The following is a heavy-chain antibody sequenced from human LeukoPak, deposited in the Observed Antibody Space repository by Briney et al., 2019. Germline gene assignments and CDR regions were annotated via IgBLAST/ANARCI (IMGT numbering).Heavy chain of an antibody. D-gene: IGHD3-22*01. CDR2: ISSNGGST. CDR1: GFTFSSYT. J-gene: IGHJ4*02. Sequence: GGSLRLSCAASGFTFSSYTMHWVRQAPGKGLEYVSAISSNGGSTYYANSVKGRFTISRDNSKNTLYLQMGSLRAEDMAVYYCARDYYDSSGYYWGYYFDYWGQGTLVIVSS. V-gene: IGHV3-64*01. CDR3: ARDYYDSSGYYWGYYFDY.